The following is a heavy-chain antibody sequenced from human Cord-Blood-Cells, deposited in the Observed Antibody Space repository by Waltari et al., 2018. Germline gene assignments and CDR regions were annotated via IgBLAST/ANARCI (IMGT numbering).Heavy chain of an antibody. CDR1: GGSFSGYY. CDR2: INHSGST. CDR3: ARGSRYSGSY. J-gene: IGHJ4*02. V-gene: IGHV4-34*01. D-gene: IGHD1-26*01. Sequence: QVQLQQWGAGLLKPSETLSLTCAVYGGSFSGYYLSWILQPPGKGLEWIGEINHSGSTNYNPSLKSRVTISVDTSKNQFSLKLSSVTAADTAVYYCARGSRYSGSYWGQGTLVTVSS.